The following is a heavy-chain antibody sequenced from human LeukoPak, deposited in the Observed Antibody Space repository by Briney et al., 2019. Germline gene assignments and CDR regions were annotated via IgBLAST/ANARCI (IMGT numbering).Heavy chain of an antibody. Sequence: SETLSLTCTVSGGSISSYYWSWIRQPPGKGLEWIGYIYYSGSTNYNPSLKSRVTISVDTSKNQFSLKLSSVTAADTAVYYCARDRIVVVPAAMDYCYGMDVWGQGTTVTVSS. CDR3: ARDRIVVVPAAMDYCYGMDV. V-gene: IGHV4-59*01. CDR1: GGSISSYY. CDR2: IYYSGST. D-gene: IGHD2-2*01. J-gene: IGHJ6*02.